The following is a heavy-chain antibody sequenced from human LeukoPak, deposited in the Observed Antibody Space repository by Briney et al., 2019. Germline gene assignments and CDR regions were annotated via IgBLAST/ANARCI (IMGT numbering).Heavy chain of an antibody. J-gene: IGHJ6*03. D-gene: IGHD3-10*01. Sequence: SETLSLTCTVSGGSISSYYWSWIRQPPGKGLEWIGYIYYSGSTNYNPSLKSRVTISVDTSKNQFSLKLSSVTAADTAMYYCARGSYGSESYYNASYYYYYYYMDVWGKGTTVTVSS. CDR3: ARGSYGSESYYNASYYYYYYYMDV. CDR2: IYYSGST. V-gene: IGHV4-59*01. CDR1: GGSISSYY.